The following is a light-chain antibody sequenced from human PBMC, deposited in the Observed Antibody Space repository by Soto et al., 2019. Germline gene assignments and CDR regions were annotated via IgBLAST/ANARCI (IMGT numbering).Light chain of an antibody. CDR3: CAYAGSGTVV. V-gene: IGLV2-23*01. J-gene: IGLJ3*02. CDR1: SSDVGSYNL. CDR2: EAT. Sequence: QSALTQPDSVSGSPEQSITISCTGTSSDVGSYNLVSWYQQHPGKAPKVMIYEATKRPSGVSNRFSGSKSSNTASLTISGLQAEDEADYYCCAYAGSGTVVFGGGTKLTVL.